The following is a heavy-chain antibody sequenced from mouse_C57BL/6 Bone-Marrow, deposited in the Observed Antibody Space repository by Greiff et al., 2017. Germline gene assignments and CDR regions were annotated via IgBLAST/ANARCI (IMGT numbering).Heavy chain of an antibody. CDR3: AREPYYYGSSPWYCDV. J-gene: IGHJ1*03. Sequence: EVQLVEPGGGLVKPGGSLKLSCAASGFTFSSYTMSWVRQTPEKRLEWVATISGGGGNTYYPDSVKGRFTIARDNAKNALYLQMSSLRSEDTALYYCAREPYYYGSSPWYCDVWGTGTTVTVSS. D-gene: IGHD1-1*01. CDR2: ISGGGGNT. CDR1: GFTFSSYT. V-gene: IGHV5-9*01.